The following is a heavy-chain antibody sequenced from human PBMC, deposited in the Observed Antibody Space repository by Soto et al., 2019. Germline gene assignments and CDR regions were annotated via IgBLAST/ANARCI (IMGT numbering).Heavy chain of an antibody. Sequence: SETLSLTCSVSGGSINNFHWSWIRQPPGKGLEWIGFVFYSGRTTYNPSLQSRVTISVDTSHNHFSLKVRSVSAADTATYYCARIKSGYSYGSIIDFWGQGKLVTVSS. CDR3: ARIKSGYSYGSIIDF. D-gene: IGHD5-18*01. CDR1: GGSINNFH. V-gene: IGHV4-59*01. CDR2: VFYSGRT. J-gene: IGHJ4*02.